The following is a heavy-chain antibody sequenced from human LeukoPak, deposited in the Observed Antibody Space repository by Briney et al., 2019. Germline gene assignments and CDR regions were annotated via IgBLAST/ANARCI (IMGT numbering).Heavy chain of an antibody. D-gene: IGHD6-6*01. J-gene: IGHJ4*02. CDR2: IDYIGST. V-gene: IGHV4-61*01. CDR3: ARQDSSSSE. CDR1: VGSVSSGRYY. Sequence: PSETLSLTCTVSVGSVSSGRYYWSWIRQPPGKGLEWIGYIDYIGSTNYNPSLTSRVTISVATSQNQFSLKLSSVTAADTAVYYCARQDSSSSEWGQGTLVTVSS.